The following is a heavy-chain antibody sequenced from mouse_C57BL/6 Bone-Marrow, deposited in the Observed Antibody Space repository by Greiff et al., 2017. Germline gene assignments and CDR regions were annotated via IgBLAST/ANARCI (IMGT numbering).Heavy chain of an antibody. V-gene: IGHV1-55*01. CDR2: IYPGSGST. CDR1: GYTFTSYW. J-gene: IGHJ2*01. D-gene: IGHD2-4*01. Sequence: VQLQQPGAELVKPGASVKMSCKASGYTFTSYWITWVKQRPGQGLEWIGDIYPGSGSTNYNEKFKSEATLTVDTSSSTAYMQLSSLTSEDSAVYYCARDDYDGGYFDYWGQGTTLTVSS. CDR3: ARDDYDGGYFDY.